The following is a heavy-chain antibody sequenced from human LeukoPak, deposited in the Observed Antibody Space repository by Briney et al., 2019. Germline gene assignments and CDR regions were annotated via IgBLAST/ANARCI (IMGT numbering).Heavy chain of an antibody. J-gene: IGHJ5*02. D-gene: IGHD3-22*01. CDR2: ISYDGSNK. CDR1: GFTFSSYA. V-gene: IGHV3-30-3*01. CDR3: ARETIVVVINNWFDP. Sequence: SGRSLRLSCAASGFTFSSYAMHWVRQAPGKGLEWVAVISYDGSNKYCADSVKGRFTISRDNSKNTLYLQMNSLRAKDTAVYYCARETIVVVINNWFDPWGQGTLVTVSS.